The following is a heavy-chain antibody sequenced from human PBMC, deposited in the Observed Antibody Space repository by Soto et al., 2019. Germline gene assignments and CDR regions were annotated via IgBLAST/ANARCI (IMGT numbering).Heavy chain of an antibody. J-gene: IGHJ4*02. CDR1: GFSFRSSGVT. Sequence: QITLKESGPTQVKPTQTLTLTCTFSGFSFRSSGVTVGWIRQPPGKALDWVAFICWDDDKRYSPSLKSRVIITKDTSNNQVVLTMTNIDPVDTGTYYCAHRLRSSNGWGTFDYWGQGIVVTVSS. CDR2: ICWDDDK. CDR3: AHRLRSSNGWGTFDY. V-gene: IGHV2-5*02. D-gene: IGHD3-16*01.